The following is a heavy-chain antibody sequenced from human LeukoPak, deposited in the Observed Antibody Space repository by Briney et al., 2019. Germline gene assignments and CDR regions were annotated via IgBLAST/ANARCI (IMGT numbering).Heavy chain of an antibody. J-gene: IGHJ4*02. D-gene: IGHD6-13*01. CDR1: GFTVSSKY. Sequence: PGGSLRLSCAASGFTVSSKYMSWVRQAPGKGLEWVSVIYSGGSTYYADSVKGRFTISRDNSKNTLYLQMNSLRAEDTAVYYCARFSSWAFDYWGQGTLVTVSS. V-gene: IGHV3-53*01. CDR2: IYSGGST. CDR3: ARFSSWAFDY.